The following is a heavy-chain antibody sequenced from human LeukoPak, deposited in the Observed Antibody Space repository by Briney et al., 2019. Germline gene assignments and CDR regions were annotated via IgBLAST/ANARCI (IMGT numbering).Heavy chain of an antibody. CDR2: INPSGGST. CDR1: GYTFTGYY. Sequence: EASVKVSCKASGYTFTGYYMHWVRQAPGQGLEWMGIINPSGGSTSYAQKFQGRVTMTRDTSTSTVYMELSSLRSEDTAVYYCARDPVGLNAFDIWGQGTMVTVSS. CDR3: ARDPVGLNAFDI. D-gene: IGHD1-26*01. J-gene: IGHJ3*02. V-gene: IGHV1-46*01.